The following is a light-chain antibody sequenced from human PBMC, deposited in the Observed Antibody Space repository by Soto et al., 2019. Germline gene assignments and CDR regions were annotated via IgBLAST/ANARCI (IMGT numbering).Light chain of an antibody. V-gene: IGKV1-9*01. CDR2: AAS. Sequence: DRQLTQSPSFLSASVGDRVTITCRASQGISSYLAWYQQKPGKAPKLLIYAASTLQSGVPSRFSGSGSGTEFTLTISSLQPEDFATYYCQQLNSYPQNTFGQGTKLEIK. CDR1: QGISSY. J-gene: IGKJ2*01. CDR3: QQLNSYPQNT.